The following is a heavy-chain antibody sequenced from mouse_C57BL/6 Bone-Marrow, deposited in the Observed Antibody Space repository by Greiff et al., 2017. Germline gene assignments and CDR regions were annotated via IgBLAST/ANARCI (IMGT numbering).Heavy chain of an antibody. CDR2: IDPTSGST. D-gene: IGHD1-2*01. J-gene: IGHJ2*01. V-gene: IGHV1-64*01. Sequence: VQLQEPGAELVKPGASVKLSCKASGYTFTSYWMHWVKQRPGQGLEWIGMIDPTSGSTNYNQKFKSKATLTVDKSSSTAYMQLSSLTSEDSAVYYCASENGCWGKGTTLTVSS. CDR3: ASENGC. CDR1: GYTFTSYW.